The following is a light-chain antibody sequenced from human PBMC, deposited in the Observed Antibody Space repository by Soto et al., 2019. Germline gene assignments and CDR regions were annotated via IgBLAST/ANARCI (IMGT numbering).Light chain of an antibody. CDR1: SSDVGSYNY. Sequence: QSALTQPASVSGSPGQSITISCTGSSSDVGSYNYVSWYQQHPGKAPKLMIYDVSYRPSGVSDRFSGSKSGNTASLTISGLQAEDEADYYCSSYTSSNTLPYVFGSGTKVTVL. CDR3: SSYTSSNTLPYV. CDR2: DVS. V-gene: IGLV2-14*03. J-gene: IGLJ1*01.